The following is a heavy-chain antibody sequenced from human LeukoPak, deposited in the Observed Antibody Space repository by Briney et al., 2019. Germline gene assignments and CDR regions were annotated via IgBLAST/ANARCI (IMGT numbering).Heavy chain of an antibody. CDR1: GFAFSSYD. V-gene: IGHV3-23*01. CDR2: LTTDGGST. D-gene: IGHD1-26*01. Sequence: QTGGSLRLSCAASGFAFSSYDMSWVRQAPGKGLEWVSSLTTDGGSTEYADSVKGRFTISRDNSKNTLYLQMNSLRVEDTALYFCAKSLVRWAFDYWGRGALVSVSS. J-gene: IGHJ4*01. CDR3: AKSLVRWAFDY.